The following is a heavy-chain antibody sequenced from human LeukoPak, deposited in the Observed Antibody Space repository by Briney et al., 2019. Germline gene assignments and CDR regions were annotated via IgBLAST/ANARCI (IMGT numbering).Heavy chain of an antibody. J-gene: IGHJ6*03. CDR1: GFTFSRYW. D-gene: IGHD2-21*02. CDR3: ARNGAPVVTAITPYYYYMDV. Sequence: GGSLRLSCAASGFTFSRYWMHWVRQAPGKGLVWVSRIMYDGSIADYADSVKGRFTISRDNAKNTLYLQMNSLRAEDTAVYYCARNGAPVVTAITPYYYYMDVWGKGTTVTVSS. CDR2: IMYDGSIA. V-gene: IGHV3-74*01.